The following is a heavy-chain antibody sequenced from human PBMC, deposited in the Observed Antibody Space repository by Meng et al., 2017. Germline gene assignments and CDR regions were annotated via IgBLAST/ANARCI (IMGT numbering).Heavy chain of an antibody. CDR1: GYTFTSYD. D-gene: IGHD3/OR15-3a*01. Sequence: QVQLGQSGAELKKPGASVKSSCKASGYTFTSYDINWVRQATGQGLEWMGWMNPNSGNTGYAQKFQGRVTMTRNTSISTAYMELSSLRSEDTAVYYCARGPNRWTGFDYWGQGTLVTVSS. CDR3: ARGPNRWTGFDY. J-gene: IGHJ4*02. V-gene: IGHV1-8*01. CDR2: MNPNSGNT.